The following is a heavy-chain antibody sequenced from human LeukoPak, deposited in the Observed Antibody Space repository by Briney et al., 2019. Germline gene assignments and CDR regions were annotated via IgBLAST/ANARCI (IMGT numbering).Heavy chain of an antibody. J-gene: IGHJ4*02. CDR2: ISYDGSNK. V-gene: IGHV3-30-3*01. Sequence: GRSLRLSCAASGFTLSSYAMHWVRQAPGKGLEWVAVISYDGSNKYYADSVKGRFTISRDNSKNTLYLQMNSLRAEDTAVYYCARDVPPGYYYDSSGYYYPDYWGQGTLVTVSS. CDR3: ARDVPPGYYYDSSGYYYPDY. D-gene: IGHD3-22*01. CDR1: GFTLSSYA.